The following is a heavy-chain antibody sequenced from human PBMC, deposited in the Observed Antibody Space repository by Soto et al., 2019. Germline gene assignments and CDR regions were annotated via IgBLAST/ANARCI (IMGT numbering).Heavy chain of an antibody. V-gene: IGHV4-31*03. CDR3: ARVGTKVNPRWFAP. Sequence: PSVTLSLTYTVSDGSISSGGYYWSCIRQHPGKGLEWIGYIYYSGSTYYNPSLKSRVTISVDTSKNQFSLKLTSVTAADAALYFCARVGTKVNPRWFAPWGKGTLVLVSS. CDR1: DGSISSGGYY. CDR2: IYYSGST. J-gene: IGHJ5*02. D-gene: IGHD7-27*01.